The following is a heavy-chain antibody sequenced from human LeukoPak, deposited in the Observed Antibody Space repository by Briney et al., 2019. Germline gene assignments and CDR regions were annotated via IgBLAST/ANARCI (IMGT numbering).Heavy chain of an antibody. J-gene: IGHJ3*02. D-gene: IGHD5-12*01. CDR3: ARERVTTTAFDI. Sequence: GGSLRLSCAASGFTLSTYNTHWVRQAPGKGLEWVSSITCSSTYYADSVKGRFTISRDNAKNSLYLQMNSLRAEDTALYYCARERVTTTAFDIWGQGTMVTVSS. V-gene: IGHV3-21*01. CDR1: GFTLSTYN. CDR2: ITCSSTY.